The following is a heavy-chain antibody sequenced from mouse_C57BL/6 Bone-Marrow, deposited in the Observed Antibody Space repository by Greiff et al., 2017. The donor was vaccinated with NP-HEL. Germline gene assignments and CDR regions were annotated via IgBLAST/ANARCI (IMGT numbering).Heavy chain of an antibody. CDR3: ARDTVTTGLHGYFDV. V-gene: IGHV5-16*01. CDR2: INYDGSST. D-gene: IGHD2-2*01. J-gene: IGHJ1*03. CDR1: GFTFSDYY. Sequence: EVNVVESEGGLVQPGSSMKLSCTASGFTFSDYYMAWVRQVPEKGLEWVANINYDGSSTYYLDSLKSRFIISRDNAKNILYLQMSSLKSEDTATYYCARDTVTTGLHGYFDVWGTGTTVTVSS.